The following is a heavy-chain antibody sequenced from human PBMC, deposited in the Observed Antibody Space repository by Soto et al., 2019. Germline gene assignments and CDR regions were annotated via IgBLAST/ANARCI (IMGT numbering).Heavy chain of an antibody. V-gene: IGHV3-15*07. J-gene: IGHJ3*02. CDR1: GFTFSNAW. Sequence: GGSLRLSCAASGFTFSNAWINWVRQAPGKGLEWVGRIKSKTDGGTTDFAATVKGRFAISRDDSKNMVYLQMNSLKTEDTAVYYCAKLYTDPDALDIWGQGTMVTVSS. CDR3: AKLYTDPDALDI. CDR2: IKSKTDGGTT. D-gene: IGHD3-3*01.